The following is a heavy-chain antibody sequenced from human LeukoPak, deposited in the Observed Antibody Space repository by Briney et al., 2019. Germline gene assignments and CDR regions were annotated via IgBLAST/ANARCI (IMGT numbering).Heavy chain of an antibody. D-gene: IGHD2-15*01. CDR2: MNPNSGNT. J-gene: IGHJ4*02. Sequence: ASVKVSCKASGYTFTSYDINWVRQATGQGLEWMGWMNPNSGNTGYAQKFQGRVTMTRNTSISTAYMELSSLRCEDTAVYYCARGCGRSYYFDYWGQGTLVTVSS. V-gene: IGHV1-8*01. CDR3: ARGCGRSYYFDY. CDR1: GYTFTSYD.